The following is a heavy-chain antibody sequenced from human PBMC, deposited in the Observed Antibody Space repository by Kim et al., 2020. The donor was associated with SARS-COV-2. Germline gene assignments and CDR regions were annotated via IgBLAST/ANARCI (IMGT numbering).Heavy chain of an antibody. J-gene: IGHJ5*02. V-gene: IGHV3-7*04. CDR3: ARAVAANWFDP. D-gene: IGHD6-19*01. CDR2: T. Sequence: TSYVDSVKGRFTISRDTAKNSLYLQMSSLRPDDTALDYCARAVAANWFDPWGQGTLVTVSS.